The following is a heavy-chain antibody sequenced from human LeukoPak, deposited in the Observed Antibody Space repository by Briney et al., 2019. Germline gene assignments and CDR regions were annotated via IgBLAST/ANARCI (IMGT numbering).Heavy chain of an antibody. D-gene: IGHD6-13*01. J-gene: IGHJ4*02. V-gene: IGHV1-2*02. CDR2: INPNSGGT. CDR3: ARAIAGAGSKGYFDY. Sequence: ASVKVSCKASGYTFTDYYMHWVRQAPGQGLEWMGWINPNSGGTNYAQKFQDRVTMTRDTSISTAYMELSRLRSDDTAVYYCARAIAGAGSKGYFDYWGQGTLVTVSS. CDR1: GYTFTDYY.